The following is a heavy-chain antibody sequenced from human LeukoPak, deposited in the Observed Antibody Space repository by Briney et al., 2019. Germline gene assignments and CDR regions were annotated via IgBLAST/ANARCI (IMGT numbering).Heavy chain of an antibody. Sequence: PSETLSLTCTVSGGSISSYYWSWIRQPAGKGLEWIGRIYTSGSTNYNPSLKSRVTMSVDTSKNQFSLKLSSVTAADTAVYYCARVNREYCSGGSCYYLYYYYYMDVWGKGTTVTISS. J-gene: IGHJ6*03. D-gene: IGHD2-15*01. CDR1: GGSISSYY. CDR3: ARVNREYCSGGSCYYLYYYYYMDV. V-gene: IGHV4-4*07. CDR2: IYTSGST.